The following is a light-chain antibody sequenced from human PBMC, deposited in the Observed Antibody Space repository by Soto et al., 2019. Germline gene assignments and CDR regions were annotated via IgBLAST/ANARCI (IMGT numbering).Light chain of an antibody. CDR3: MQAIQSPLT. J-gene: IGKJ4*02. CDR2: LGY. Sequence: DIVMTHSALSLPVTPGEPASISCRSSQSLLHSNGYNYLDWYLQKPGQSPQILIYLGYNLASGVPDRFSGSGSGTDSTPKIRRVEAEYVGFYYCMQAIQSPLTFGGGTKVEIK. V-gene: IGKV2-28*01. CDR1: QSLLHSNGYNY.